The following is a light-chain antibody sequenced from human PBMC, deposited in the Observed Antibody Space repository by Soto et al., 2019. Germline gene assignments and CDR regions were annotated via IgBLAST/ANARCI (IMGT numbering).Light chain of an antibody. V-gene: IGKV1-5*03. CDR1: QTISSW. Sequence: DIQMTQSPSTLSGSVGDRVTITCRTSQTISSWLAWYQQKPVKAPKLLIYNASTLKSGVPSRFSGSGSGTEFTLTISSLQPDDFATYYCQHYNSYSEAFGQGTKVELK. J-gene: IGKJ1*01. CDR3: QHYNSYSEA. CDR2: NAS.